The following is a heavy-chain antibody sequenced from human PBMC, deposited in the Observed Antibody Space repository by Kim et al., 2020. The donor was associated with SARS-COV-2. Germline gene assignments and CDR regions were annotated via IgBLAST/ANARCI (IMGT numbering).Heavy chain of an antibody. D-gene: IGHD6-19*01. CDR2: EE. CDR3: ARGSGWLSDA. Sequence: EEHYVDYVNGRFTISRDNDRNSLYLQMNSLRVEDTALYFCARGSGWLSDAWGQGTLVTVSS. V-gene: IGHV3-7*01. J-gene: IGHJ5*02.